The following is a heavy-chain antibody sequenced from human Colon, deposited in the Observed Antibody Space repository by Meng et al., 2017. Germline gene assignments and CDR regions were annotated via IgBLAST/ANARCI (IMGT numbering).Heavy chain of an antibody. CDR3: AREGPIAVAGYDY. J-gene: IGHJ4*02. Sequence: RLREWAPGLWCSSQTLSLPCNVFGVSVKSGIFYWNWIRQPPGKTLEWIGYIYSSGSTTYNPSLKSRVTISLDTPKNQFSLKLTSVTAADTAVYYCAREGPIAVAGYDYWGQGTLVTVSS. V-gene: IGHV4-61*01. CDR2: IYSSGST. D-gene: IGHD6-19*01. CDR1: GVSVKSGIFY.